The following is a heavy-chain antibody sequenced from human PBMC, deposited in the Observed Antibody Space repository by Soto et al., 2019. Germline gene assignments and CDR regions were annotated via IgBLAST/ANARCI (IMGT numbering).Heavy chain of an antibody. CDR1: GFTFSSYS. Sequence: GGSLILSCAASGFTFSSYSMNWVRQAPGKGLEWVSYISSSSSTIYYADSVKGRFTISRDNAKNSLYLQMNSLRDEDTAVYYCARENYGDYLNWFDPWGQGTLVTVSS. J-gene: IGHJ5*02. D-gene: IGHD4-17*01. V-gene: IGHV3-48*02. CDR2: ISSSSSTI. CDR3: ARENYGDYLNWFDP.